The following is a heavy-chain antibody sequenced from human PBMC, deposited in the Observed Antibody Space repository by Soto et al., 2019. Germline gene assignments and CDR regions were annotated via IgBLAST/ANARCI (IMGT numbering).Heavy chain of an antibody. CDR2: IIPIFGTA. CDR3: ARGLSTSSPDYYYGMDV. J-gene: IGHJ6*02. D-gene: IGHD2-2*01. V-gene: IGHV1-69*13. CDR1: GGTFSSYA. Sequence: AASVKVSCKASGGTFSSYAISWVRQAPGQGLEWMGGIIPIFGTANYAQKFQGRVTITADGSTSTAYMELSSLRSEDTAVYYCARGLSTSSPDYYYGMDVWGQGTTVTVSS.